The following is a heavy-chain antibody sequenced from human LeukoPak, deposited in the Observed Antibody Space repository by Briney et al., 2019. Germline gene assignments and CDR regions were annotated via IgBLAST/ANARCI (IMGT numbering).Heavy chain of an antibody. J-gene: IGHJ4*02. CDR3: AKDMAAYYYSSGNIDY. V-gene: IGHV3-43D*03. CDR1: GFTFDDYA. D-gene: IGHD3-10*01. CDR2: ISWDGGST. Sequence: GGSLRLSCAASGFTFDDYAMHWVRQAPGKGLEWVSFISWDGGSTYYADSVKGRFTISRGNSKNSLYLQMNSLRAEDTALYYCAKDMAAYYYSSGNIDYWGQGTLVTVSS.